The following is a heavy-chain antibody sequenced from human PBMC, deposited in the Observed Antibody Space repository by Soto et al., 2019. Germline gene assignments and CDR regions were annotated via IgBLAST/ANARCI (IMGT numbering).Heavy chain of an antibody. D-gene: IGHD4-4*01. V-gene: IGHV1-18*01. CDR1: GYTFTSYG. Sequence: ASVKVSCKASGYTFTSYGISWVRQAPGQGLEWMGWISAYNGNTNYAQKLQGRVTMTTDTSTSTAYMELRSLRSDDTAVYYCARVTTVTTFYYGMDVWGQGTTVTVS. CDR2: ISAYNGNT. CDR3: ARVTTVTTFYYGMDV. J-gene: IGHJ6*02.